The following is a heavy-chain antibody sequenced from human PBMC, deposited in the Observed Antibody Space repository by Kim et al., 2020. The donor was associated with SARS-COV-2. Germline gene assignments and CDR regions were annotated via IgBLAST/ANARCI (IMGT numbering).Heavy chain of an antibody. D-gene: IGHD3-9*01. Sequence: NPSLKSRVTISVDTSKNQFSLKLSSVTAADTAVYYCASVPYYDILTGFDYWGQGTLVTVSS. CDR3: ASVPYYDILTGFDY. V-gene: IGHV4-59*01. J-gene: IGHJ4*02.